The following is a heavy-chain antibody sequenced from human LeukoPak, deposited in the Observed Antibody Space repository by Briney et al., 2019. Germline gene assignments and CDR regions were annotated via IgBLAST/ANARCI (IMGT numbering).Heavy chain of an antibody. J-gene: IGHJ5*02. CDR3: ARGRPSFIVVVTAISGWFDP. CDR2: INHSGST. Sequence: EPSETLSLTCAVYGGSFSGYYWSWIRQPPGKGLEWIGEINHSGSTNYNPSLKSRVTISVDTSKNQFPLKLSSVTAADTAVYYCARGRPSFIVVVTAISGWFDPWGQGTLVTVSS. CDR1: GGSFSGYY. V-gene: IGHV4-34*01. D-gene: IGHD2-21*02.